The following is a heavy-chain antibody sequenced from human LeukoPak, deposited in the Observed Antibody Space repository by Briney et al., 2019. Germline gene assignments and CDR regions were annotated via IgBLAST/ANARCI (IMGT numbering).Heavy chain of an antibody. CDR3: ARAGKGGSYYEYYSDY. Sequence: SETLSLTCAVSGGSISSSNWWSWVRQPPGKGLEWIGEIYHSGSTNYNPSLKSRVTISVDKSKNQFSLKLSSVTAADTAVYYCARAGKGGSYYEYYSDYWGQGTLVTVSS. D-gene: IGHD1-26*01. CDR1: GGSISSSNW. V-gene: IGHV4-4*02. J-gene: IGHJ4*02. CDR2: IYHSGST.